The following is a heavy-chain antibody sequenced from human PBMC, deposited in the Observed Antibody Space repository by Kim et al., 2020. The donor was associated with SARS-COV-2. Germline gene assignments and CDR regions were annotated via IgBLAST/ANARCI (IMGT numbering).Heavy chain of an antibody. D-gene: IGHD3-3*01. J-gene: IGHJ4*02. CDR3: AKAAIFGVVMLYYFDY. CDR2: ISYDGSNK. CDR1: GFTFSSYG. V-gene: IGHV3-30*18. Sequence: GGSLRLSCAASGFTFSSYGMHWVRQAPGKGLEWVAVISYDGSNKYYADSVKGRFTISRDNSKNTLYLQMNSLRAEDTAVYYCAKAAIFGVVMLYYFDYWGQGTLVTVSS.